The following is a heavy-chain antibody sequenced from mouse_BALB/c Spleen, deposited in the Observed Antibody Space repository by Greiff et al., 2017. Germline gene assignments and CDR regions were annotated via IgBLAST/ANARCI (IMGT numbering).Heavy chain of an antibody. Sequence: EVKVVESGGGLVQPGGSRKLSCAASGFTFSSFGMHWVRQAPEKGLEWVAYISSGSSTIYYADTVKGRFTISRDNPKNTLFLQMSSLKSEDTAMYYCAREDRDYYGSSYGYWGQGTTLTVSS. CDR1: GFTFSSFG. V-gene: IGHV5-17*02. CDR2: ISSGSSTI. D-gene: IGHD1-1*01. CDR3: AREDRDYYGSSYGY. J-gene: IGHJ2*01.